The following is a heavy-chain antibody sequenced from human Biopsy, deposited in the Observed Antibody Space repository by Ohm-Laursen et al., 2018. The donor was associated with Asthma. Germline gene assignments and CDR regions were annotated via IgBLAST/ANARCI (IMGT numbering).Heavy chain of an antibody. Sequence: SLRLSCAASGFSFSTYWMHWVRQAPGKGLVWVARINSDGSSLSYADSVKGRFTVSRDNAKNTLYLQMNSLRGEDTAVYYCAVLGRITNAYWGQGILVTVSS. V-gene: IGHV3-74*01. D-gene: IGHD1-20*01. CDR1: GFSFSTYW. CDR2: INSDGSSL. J-gene: IGHJ4*02. CDR3: AVLGRITNAY.